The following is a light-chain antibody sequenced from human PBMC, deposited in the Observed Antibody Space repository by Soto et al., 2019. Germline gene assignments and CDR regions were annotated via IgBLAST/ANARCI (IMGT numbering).Light chain of an antibody. CDR3: QQYKTYSRT. J-gene: IGKJ1*01. CDR2: KAS. Sequence: DIPMTQSPSTLSASVGDRVTITCRASQSISSWLAWYQQKPGKAPKVLIYKASNLESGVPSRFSGSGSGTEFTLTISSLQPDDFATYYCQQYKTYSRTFGQGTKVEIK. V-gene: IGKV1-5*03. CDR1: QSISSW.